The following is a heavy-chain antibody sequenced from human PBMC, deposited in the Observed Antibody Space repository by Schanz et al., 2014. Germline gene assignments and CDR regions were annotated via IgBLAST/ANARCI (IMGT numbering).Heavy chain of an antibody. J-gene: IGHJ5*02. Sequence: QVQLVQSGAEVKKPGASVKVSCKASGYTFTDYHIHWVRQAPGQGLEWMGRINPNSGGTNFAQKFQGRVTVTRDTSISTAYMELGSLRFDDTAVYYCAREGTIIRRLTGWFDPWGQGTLVTVSS. V-gene: IGHV1-2*06. D-gene: IGHD3-10*01. CDR1: GYTFTDYH. CDR3: AREGTIIRRLTGWFDP. CDR2: INPNSGGT.